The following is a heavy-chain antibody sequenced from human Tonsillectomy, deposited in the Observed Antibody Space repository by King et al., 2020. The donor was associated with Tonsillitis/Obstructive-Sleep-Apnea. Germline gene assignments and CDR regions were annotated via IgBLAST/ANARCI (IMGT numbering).Heavy chain of an antibody. D-gene: IGHD3-22*01. CDR3: TCDYYDSSVQYFDY. J-gene: IGHJ4*02. Sequence: QLVQSGGGLVQPGRSLRLSCTASGFTFGDYAMSWVRQAPGKGLEWVGFIKTKAYGVTTEYAASVKGRFTISRDDSESIAYLQMSSLNTEDTAVYFCTCDYYDSSVQYFDYWGQGTLVTVSS. V-gene: IGHV3-49*04. CDR2: IKTKAYGVTT. CDR1: GFTFGDYA.